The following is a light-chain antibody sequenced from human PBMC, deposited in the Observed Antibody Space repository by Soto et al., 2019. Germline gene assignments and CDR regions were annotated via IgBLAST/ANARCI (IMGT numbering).Light chain of an antibody. J-gene: IGLJ1*01. Sequence: QSALTQPASVSGSPGQSITISCTGTSSDVGSYNLVSWYQHHPGKAPKLMIYEGSKRPSGFSDRFSGSKSGNTASLTISGPQAEDEADYYCCSYAGSRTYVFGTGTKVTVL. CDR3: CSYAGSRTYV. CDR2: EGS. CDR1: SSDVGSYNL. V-gene: IGLV2-23*01.